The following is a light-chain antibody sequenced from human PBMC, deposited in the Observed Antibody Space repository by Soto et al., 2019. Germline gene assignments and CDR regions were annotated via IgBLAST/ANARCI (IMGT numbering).Light chain of an antibody. CDR3: SSYTSSSPA. V-gene: IGLV2-14*01. CDR2: DVS. J-gene: IGLJ2*01. CDR1: SSDVGGYNY. Sequence: QSALTQPASVSGSPGQSITISCTGTSSDVGGYNYVSWYQQHPGKAPKLMIYDVSNRPSGVSNRFSGSKSGNTASLTISGIQAEDEADYYCSSYTSSSPAFGGGTPLTVL.